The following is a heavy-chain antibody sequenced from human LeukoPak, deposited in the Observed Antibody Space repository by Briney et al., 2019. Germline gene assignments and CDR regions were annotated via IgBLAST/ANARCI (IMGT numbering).Heavy chain of an antibody. J-gene: IGHJ4*02. Sequence: GGSLRLSCAASGFTVSSNYMSWVRQSPGKGLKWLSVIYSGGSTYYADSAKGRFNIYRDHSKNTLYLQLNSLRAEDTAVYYCARNRDYGQTGYFDYWGQGTLVTVSS. CDR2: IYSGGST. V-gene: IGHV3-66*01. CDR3: ARNRDYGQTGYFDY. D-gene: IGHD4/OR15-4a*01. CDR1: GFTVSSNY.